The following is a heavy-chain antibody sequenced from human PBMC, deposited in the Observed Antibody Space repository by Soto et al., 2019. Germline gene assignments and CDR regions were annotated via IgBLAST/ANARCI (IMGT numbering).Heavy chain of an antibody. CDR2: IYYSGST. V-gene: IGHV4-31*03. D-gene: IGHD6-6*01. CDR3: ARASIAARRYYYYYMDV. Sequence: SETLSLTCTVSGGSISSGGYYWSWIRQHPGKGLEWIGYIYYSGSTYYNPSLKSRVTISVDTSKNQFSLKLSSVTAADTAVYYCARASIAARRYYYYYMDVWGKGTTVTVSS. CDR1: GGSISSGGYY. J-gene: IGHJ6*03.